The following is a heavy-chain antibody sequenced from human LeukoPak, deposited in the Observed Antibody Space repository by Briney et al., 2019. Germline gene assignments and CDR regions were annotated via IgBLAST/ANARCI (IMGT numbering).Heavy chain of an antibody. J-gene: IGHJ1*01. D-gene: IGHD3-3*01. V-gene: IGHV4-34*01. CDR2: INHSGST. Sequence: PSETLSLTCAVYGGSFSGYYWSWIRQPPGKGLEWIGEINHSGSTNYNPSLKSRVTISVDTSKNQFSLKLSPVTAADTAVYYCASLLNYDFWSGYYTFGGTPEGYFQHWGQGTLVTVSS. CDR3: ASLLNYDFWSGYYTFGGTPEGYFQH. CDR1: GGSFSGYY.